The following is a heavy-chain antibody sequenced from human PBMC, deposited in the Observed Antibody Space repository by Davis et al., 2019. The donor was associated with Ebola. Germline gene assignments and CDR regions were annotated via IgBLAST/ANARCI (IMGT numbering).Heavy chain of an antibody. V-gene: IGHV4-39*01. CDR3: ARQVHTYYYDSSGYGSKYYFDY. J-gene: IGHJ4*02. Sequence: MPSETLSLTCAVSGGSVSSSSYYWGWIRQPPGKGLDWIGNIHYSGSTNHNPSLKSRVTISVDTSKNQFSLKLSSVTAADTAVYYCARQVHTYYYDSSGYGSKYYFDYWGQGTLVTVSS. CDR2: IHYSGST. D-gene: IGHD3-22*01. CDR1: GGSVSSSSYY.